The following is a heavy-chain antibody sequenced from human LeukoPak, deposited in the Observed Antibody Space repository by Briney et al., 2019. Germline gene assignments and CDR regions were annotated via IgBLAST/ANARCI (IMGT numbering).Heavy chain of an antibody. D-gene: IGHD3-22*01. J-gene: IGHJ6*02. CDR3: ARGSFYDSSGYLYGMDV. V-gene: IGHV3-30-3*01. CDR2: ISYDGSNK. Sequence: GRSLRLSCAASGFTFSSYAMHWVRQAPGKGLEWVAVISYDGSNKYYADSVKGRFTISRDNSKNTLYLQMNSLRAEDTAVYYCARGSFYDSSGYLYGMDVWGQGTKVTVSS. CDR1: GFTFSSYA.